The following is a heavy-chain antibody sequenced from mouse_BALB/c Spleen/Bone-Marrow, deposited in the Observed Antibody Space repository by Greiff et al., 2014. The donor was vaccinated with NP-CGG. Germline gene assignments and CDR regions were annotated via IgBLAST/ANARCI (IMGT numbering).Heavy chain of an antibody. V-gene: IGHV5-17*02. D-gene: IGHD2-4*01. Sequence: VQVVESGGGLVQPGGSRKLSCAASGFTFSSFGMHWVRQAPEKGLEWVAYISSGSSTIYYADTVKGRFTISRDNPKNTLFLQMTSLRSEDTAMYYCASDYDYFDYWGQGTTLTVSS. CDR1: GFTFSSFG. J-gene: IGHJ2*01. CDR3: ASDYDYFDY. CDR2: ISSGSSTI.